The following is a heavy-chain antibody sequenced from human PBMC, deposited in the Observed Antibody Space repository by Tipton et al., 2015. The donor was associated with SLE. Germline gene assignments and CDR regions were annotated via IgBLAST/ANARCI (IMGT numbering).Heavy chain of an antibody. CDR2: IHYIGSP. J-gene: IGHJ4*02. D-gene: IGHD6-13*01. CDR3: ARRRGSSWYEDYFDY. Sequence: TLSLTCTVSGDSISGHFWSWIRQSPGKGLEWIAYIHYIGSPSYNPSLESRVTILVDTSKNQFSLKLNSVTAADTAVYYCARRRGSSWYEDYFDYWGQGTLVTVSS. V-gene: IGHV4-59*11. CDR1: GDSISGHF.